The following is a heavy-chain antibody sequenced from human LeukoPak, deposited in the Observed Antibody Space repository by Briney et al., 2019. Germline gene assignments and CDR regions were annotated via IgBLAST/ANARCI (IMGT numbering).Heavy chain of an antibody. CDR3: ARRGYPDRFDP. Sequence: SETLSLTCTVSGGSISSYYWSWIRQPPGKGLEWIGEINHSGSTNYNPSLKSRVTISVDASKNQFSLKLSSVTAADTAVYYCARRGYPDRFDPWGQGTLVTVSS. CDR1: GGSISSYY. J-gene: IGHJ5*02. V-gene: IGHV4-34*01. CDR2: INHSGST. D-gene: IGHD1-1*01.